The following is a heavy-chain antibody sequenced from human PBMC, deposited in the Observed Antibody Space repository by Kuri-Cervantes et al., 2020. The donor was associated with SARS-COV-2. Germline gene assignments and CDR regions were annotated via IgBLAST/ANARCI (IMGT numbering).Heavy chain of an antibody. D-gene: IGHD2-2*01. J-gene: IGHJ6*02. Sequence: GSLRLSCTVSGGSVSSSSYYWSWIRQPPGKGLEWIGYISYSGNTNYNPSLKSRVTISVDTSKNQFSLRLSSVTAADTAVYYCARDTGAYCSDISCYGHYYYYGMDVWGQGTTVTVSS. CDR1: GGSVSSSSYY. CDR3: ARDTGAYCSDISCYGHYYYYGMDV. CDR2: ISYSGNT. V-gene: IGHV4-61*01.